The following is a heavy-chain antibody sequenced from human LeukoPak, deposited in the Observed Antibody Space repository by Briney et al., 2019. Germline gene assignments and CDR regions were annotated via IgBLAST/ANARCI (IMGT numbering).Heavy chain of an antibody. CDR2: ISGTSDNT. CDR3: AKDDDWGRYKH. Sequence: PGGSLRLSCAASGFTFSSYAMSWVRQAPGKGLEWVSDISGTSDNTYYADSVRGRFTISRDNSKNTVSLQMNSLRAEDTAVYYCAKDDDWGRYKHWGQGTLVTVSS. CDR1: GFTFSSYA. J-gene: IGHJ1*01. V-gene: IGHV3-23*01. D-gene: IGHD3-16*01.